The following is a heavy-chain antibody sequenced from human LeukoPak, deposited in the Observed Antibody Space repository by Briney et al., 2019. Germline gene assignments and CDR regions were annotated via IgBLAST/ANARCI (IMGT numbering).Heavy chain of an antibody. CDR3: ARDGGIVATITFDY. CDR2: INPNSGGT. Sequence: ASVKVSCKASGYTFTGYYMHWVRQAPGQGLEWMGWINPNSGGTNYAQKFQGWVTMTRDTSISTAYMELSRLRSDDTAVYCCARDGGIVATITFDYWGQGTLVTVSS. CDR1: GYTFTGYY. V-gene: IGHV1-2*04. J-gene: IGHJ4*02. D-gene: IGHD5-12*01.